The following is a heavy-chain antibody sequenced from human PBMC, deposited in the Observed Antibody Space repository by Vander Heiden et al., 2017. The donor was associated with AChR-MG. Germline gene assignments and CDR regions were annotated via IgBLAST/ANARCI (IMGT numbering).Heavy chain of an antibody. CDR1: GGSFSGYY. Sequence: QVQLQQWGAGLLKPSETLSLTCAVYGGSFSGYYWSWIRQPPGKGLEWIGEINHSGSTNYNPSLKSRVTISVDTSKNQFSLKLSSVTAADTAVYYCARVLLWFGEFPNWFDPWGQGTLVTVSS. D-gene: IGHD3-10*01. V-gene: IGHV4-34*01. J-gene: IGHJ5*02. CDR3: ARVLLWFGEFPNWFDP. CDR2: INHSGST.